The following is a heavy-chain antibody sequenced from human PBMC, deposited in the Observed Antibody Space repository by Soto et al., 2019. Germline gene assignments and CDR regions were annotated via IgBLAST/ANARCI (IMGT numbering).Heavy chain of an antibody. CDR1: GFTFEDYG. D-gene: IGHD3-16*02. V-gene: IGHV3-9*01. J-gene: IGHJ4*02. CDR2: ISWEGGSI. Sequence: GGSLRLSCAGSGFTFEDYGMHWVRQAPGKGLEWVSGISWEGGSIGYSDSVRGRFTISRDNAKKSLYLQMNSLRAEDSALYFCAKGSRVHRYVFDSWGQGTLVTVSS. CDR3: AKGSRVHRYVFDS.